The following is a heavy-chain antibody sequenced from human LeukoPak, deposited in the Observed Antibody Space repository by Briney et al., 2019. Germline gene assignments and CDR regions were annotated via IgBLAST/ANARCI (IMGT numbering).Heavy chain of an antibody. D-gene: IGHD2-8*02. J-gene: IGHJ3*02. CDR1: GGSISGLY. Sequence: SETLSLTCTVSGGSISGLYWSWIRQPPGKGLEWIGFIYYSGTTKFNPSLKSRVTILIDPSSNQFSLRVRSVTAADTAVYYCARHVMRNHPGGSSYTTAFDTWGHGTRVTVSS. V-gene: IGHV4-59*08. CDR3: ARHVMRNHPGGSSYTTAFDT. CDR2: IYYSGTT.